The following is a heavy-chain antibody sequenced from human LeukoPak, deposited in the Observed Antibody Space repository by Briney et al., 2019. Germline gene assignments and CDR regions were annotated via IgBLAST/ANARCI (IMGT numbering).Heavy chain of an antibody. CDR3: AKDMSRGYSYDYFDY. Sequence: GGSLRLSCAASGFTFDDHAMHWVRQAPGKGLEWVSGISWNSGSIGYADSVKGRFTISRDNAKNSLYLQMNSLRAEDTALYYCAKDMSRGYSYDYFDYWGQGTLVTVSS. D-gene: IGHD5-18*01. CDR2: ISWNSGSI. CDR1: GFTFDDHA. V-gene: IGHV3-9*01. J-gene: IGHJ4*02.